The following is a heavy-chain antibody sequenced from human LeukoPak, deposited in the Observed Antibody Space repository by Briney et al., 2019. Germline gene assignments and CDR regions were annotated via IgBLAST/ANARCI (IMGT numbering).Heavy chain of an antibody. Sequence: SETLSLTCTVSGYSISSGYYWGWIQQPPGKGLEWIGNIYHDGSTYYNPSLKSRVTISVDTSKNQFSLKLSSVTAADTAVYYCARSGASSSGWPFDYWGQGTLVTVSS. CDR2: IYHDGST. D-gene: IGHD6-19*01. J-gene: IGHJ4*02. CDR1: GYSISSGYY. V-gene: IGHV4-38-2*02. CDR3: ARSGASSSGWPFDY.